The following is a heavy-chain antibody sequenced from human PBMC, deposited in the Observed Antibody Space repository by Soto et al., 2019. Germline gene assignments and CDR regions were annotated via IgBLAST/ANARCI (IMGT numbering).Heavy chain of an antibody. CDR3: AKDEGGQLERRGGPYGMDV. Sequence: PGGSLRLSCAASGFTFSSYGMHWVRQAPGKRLEWVAVISYDGSNKYYADSVKGRFTISRDNSKNTLYLQMNSLRAEDTAVYYCAKDEGGQLERRGGPYGMDVWGQGTTVTVSS. J-gene: IGHJ6*02. V-gene: IGHV3-30*18. CDR2: ISYDGSNK. D-gene: IGHD1-1*01. CDR1: GFTFSSYG.